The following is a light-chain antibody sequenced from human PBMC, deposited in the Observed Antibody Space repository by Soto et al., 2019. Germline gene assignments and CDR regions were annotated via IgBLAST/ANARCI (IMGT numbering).Light chain of an antibody. V-gene: IGKV3-20*01. Sequence: DMVLTQSPGTLSLSPGERASLSCRASQSVSSGHLAWYQQKPGQAPRLLIYGASSRATGIPDRVSGSGSGTDFTLTISRLEPEDYAVYYCQQYGHSLWTFGQGTKVDIK. CDR3: QQYGHSLWT. J-gene: IGKJ1*01. CDR2: GAS. CDR1: QSVSSGH.